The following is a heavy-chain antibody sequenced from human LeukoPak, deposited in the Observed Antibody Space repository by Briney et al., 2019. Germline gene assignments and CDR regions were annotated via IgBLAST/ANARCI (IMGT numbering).Heavy chain of an antibody. Sequence: SETLSLTCTVSGGSISSSYYYWGWIRQPPGKGLEWIGEINHSGTSNYNPSLKSRVTISIDTSKNQFSLKLTSVTAADTAVYYCARTYGSGSYYGYYYYYMDVWGKGTTVTISS. J-gene: IGHJ6*03. V-gene: IGHV4-39*07. D-gene: IGHD3-10*01. CDR3: ARTYGSGSYYGYYYYYMDV. CDR1: GGSISSSYYY. CDR2: INHSGTS.